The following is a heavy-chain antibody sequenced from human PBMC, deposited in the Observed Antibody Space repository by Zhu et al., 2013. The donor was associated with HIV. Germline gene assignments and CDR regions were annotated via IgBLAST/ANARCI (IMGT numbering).Heavy chain of an antibody. CDR1: GGTFSSYA. CDR2: IIPIFGTA. D-gene: IGHD1-26*01. J-gene: IGHJ6*01. Sequence: QVQLVQSGAEVKKPGSSVKVSCKASGGTFSSYAISWVRQAPGQGLEWMGGIIPIFGTANYAQKFQGRVTITADESTSTAYMELSSLRSEDTAVYYCARDRGSYYGGNYYYYYGMDVWGPRDHGHRLL. CDR3: ARDRGSYYGGNYYYYYGMDV. V-gene: IGHV1-69*01.